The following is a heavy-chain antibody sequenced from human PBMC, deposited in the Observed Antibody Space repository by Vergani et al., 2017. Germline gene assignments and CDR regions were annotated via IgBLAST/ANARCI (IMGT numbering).Heavy chain of an antibody. V-gene: IGHV4-34*01. D-gene: IGHD4-11*01. J-gene: IGHJ6*03. CDR1: GGSFTSYH. Sequence: QVQLQQWGGGLLKPSETLSLTCVVNGGSFTSYHWTWIRQSPGEGLEWVGDNDHTGRADYNPSLKTRLTMSVDKSRNQFSLTLNAVTATDTAIYFCARVNTETNGHLYYYYYMDVRGQGTAVTVS. CDR3: ARVNTETNGHLYYYYYMDV. CDR2: NDHTGRA.